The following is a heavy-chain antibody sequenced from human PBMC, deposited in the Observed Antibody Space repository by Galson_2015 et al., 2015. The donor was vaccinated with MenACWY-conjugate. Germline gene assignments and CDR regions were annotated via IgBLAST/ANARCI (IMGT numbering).Heavy chain of an antibody. V-gene: IGHV3-15*01. J-gene: IGHJ5*02. D-gene: IGHD2-15*01. CDR3: TRDRDVGGSRWWFDP. Sequence: SLRLSCATSGLTFSNVWMGWVRQAPGKGLEWVARIKCRTDGGTTDYATPVKGRFTILRDDSTNTLYLQMNSLKIEDTAMYFCTRDRDVGGSRWWFDPWGQGTLVTVSS. CDR2: IKCRTDGGTT. CDR1: GLTFSNVW.